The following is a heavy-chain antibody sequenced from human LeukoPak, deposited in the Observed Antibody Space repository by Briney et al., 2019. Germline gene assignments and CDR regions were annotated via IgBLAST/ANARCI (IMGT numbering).Heavy chain of an antibody. D-gene: IGHD6-6*01. V-gene: IGHV3-23*01. J-gene: IGHJ4*02. CDR1: GFTFSSYA. CDR3: AKDIRGRLAARYFDY. Sequence: GGSLRLSCAASGFTFSSYAMSWVRQAPGKGLEWVSAISGSGGSTYYADSVKGRFTISRDNSKNTLYLQMNSLRAEDTAVYYCAKDIRGRLAARYFDYWGQGILVTVSS. CDR2: ISGSGGST.